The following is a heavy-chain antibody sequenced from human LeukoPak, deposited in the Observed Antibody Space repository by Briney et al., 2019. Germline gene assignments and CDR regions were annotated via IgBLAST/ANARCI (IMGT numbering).Heavy chain of an antibody. CDR1: GFTFSSYA. D-gene: IGHD1-14*01. V-gene: IGHV3-23*01. CDR3: AKGHYKGTLLDD. Sequence: GGSLRLSCEASGFTFSSYAMSWVRQAPGKGLEWVSALNGNGDETYYADSVKGRFTISRDNSKNTLILAMSSLRVEDTALYFCAKGHYKGTLLDDWGQGTLVTVSS. J-gene: IGHJ4*02. CDR2: LNGNGDET.